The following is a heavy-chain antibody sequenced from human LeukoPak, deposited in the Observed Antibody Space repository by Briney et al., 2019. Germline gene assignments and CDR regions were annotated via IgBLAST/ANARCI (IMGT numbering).Heavy chain of an antibody. J-gene: IGHJ4*02. CDR3: ARDMGDVAVAASNY. D-gene: IGHD6-19*01. Sequence: APVKVSCKASGYTFTGYYMHWVRQAPGQGLEWMGWINPNSGGTNYAQKFQGRVTMTRDTSISTAYMELSRLRSDDTAVYYCARDMGDVAVAASNYWGQGTLVTVSS. V-gene: IGHV1-2*02. CDR1: GYTFTGYY. CDR2: INPNSGGT.